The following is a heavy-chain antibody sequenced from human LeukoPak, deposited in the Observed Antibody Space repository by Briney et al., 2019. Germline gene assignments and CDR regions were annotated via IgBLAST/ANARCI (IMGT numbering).Heavy chain of an antibody. D-gene: IGHD2-15*01. CDR3: ARGPRPGCSGDPNLDH. V-gene: IGHV3-53*01. CDR2: IYGDTST. CDR1: GFSVNNKY. Sequence: GGSLRLSCAASGFSVNNKYMNWVRQAPGKGLEWVSLIYGDTSTNYADSVKGRFTISRDTSKNTLYLQMNSLRVEDTAVYYCARGPRPGCSGDPNLDHWGQGTLVTVSS. J-gene: IGHJ4*02.